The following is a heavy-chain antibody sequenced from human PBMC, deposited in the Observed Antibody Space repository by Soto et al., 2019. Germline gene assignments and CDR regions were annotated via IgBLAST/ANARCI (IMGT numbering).Heavy chain of an antibody. V-gene: IGHV4-34*01. CDR2: INHSGST. CDR1: GGSFSGYY. CDR3: ARGGGYDYPNHFDY. J-gene: IGHJ4*02. D-gene: IGHD5-12*01. Sequence: QVQLQQWGAGLLKPSETLSLTCAVYGGSFSGYYWSWIRQPPGKGLEWIGEINHSGSTNYNPSLKSRVTISVDTSKNQFSLKLSSVTAADTAVYYCARGGGYDYPNHFDYWGQGTLVTVSS.